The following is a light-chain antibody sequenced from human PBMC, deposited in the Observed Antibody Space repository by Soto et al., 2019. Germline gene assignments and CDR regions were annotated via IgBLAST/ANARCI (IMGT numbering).Light chain of an antibody. V-gene: IGLV2-14*01. CDR1: SSDVGGYNY. CDR3: SSYTSSSTPYV. CDR2: EVS. J-gene: IGLJ1*01. Sequence: QSGLTLPASVSGSPGQSITISCTGTSSDVGGYNYVSWYQQHPGKAPKLMIYEVSNRPSGVSNRFSGSKSGNTASLTISGLQAEDEADYYCSSYTSSSTPYVFGTGTKVTVL.